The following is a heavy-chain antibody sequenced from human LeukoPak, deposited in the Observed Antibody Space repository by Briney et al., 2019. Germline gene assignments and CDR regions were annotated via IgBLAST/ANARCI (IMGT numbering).Heavy chain of an antibody. CDR3: ARREYYDFWSDKDWFDP. D-gene: IGHD3-3*01. J-gene: IGHJ5*02. CDR1: GFTFSSHA. CDR2: NSGSGGST. V-gene: IGHV3-23*01. Sequence: GGSLRLSCAASGFTFSSHAMSWVRQAPGKGLEWVSVNSGSGGSTYYADSVRGRFTISRDNSKNTLYLQMNSLRAEDTAVYYCARREYYDFWSDKDWFDPWGQGTLVTVSS.